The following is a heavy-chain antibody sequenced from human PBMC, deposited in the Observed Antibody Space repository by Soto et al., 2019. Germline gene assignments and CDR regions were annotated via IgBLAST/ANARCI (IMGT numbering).Heavy chain of an antibody. CDR3: ARRSQGNFDY. V-gene: IGHV3-20*04. CDR2: INWNASTT. D-gene: IGHD1-26*01. Sequence: EVQLVQSGGGVVRPGESLRLSCAASGFTFEDYGMTWVRQAPGKGLEWVSGINWNASTTSYADSVKGRFTVSRDNAKNSLFLQMNSLRAEDTAFYYCARRSQGNFDYWGQGTLVTVSS. J-gene: IGHJ4*02. CDR1: GFTFEDYG.